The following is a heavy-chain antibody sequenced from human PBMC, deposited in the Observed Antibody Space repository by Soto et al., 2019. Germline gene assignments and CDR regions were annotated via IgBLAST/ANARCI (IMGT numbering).Heavy chain of an antibody. V-gene: IGHV3-23*01. D-gene: IGHD6-13*01. CDR2: ISGSGGST. CDR1: GFTFSSYA. Sequence: EVQLLESGGGLVQPGGSLRLSCAASGFTFSSYAMSWVRQAPGKGLEWVSAISGSGGSTYYADSVKGRFTISRDNSKNTLYLQMNSLRAEDTAVYYCAKDLPGGAAGTEGATGWFDPWGQGTLVTVSS. CDR3: AKDLPGGAAGTEGATGWFDP. J-gene: IGHJ5*02.